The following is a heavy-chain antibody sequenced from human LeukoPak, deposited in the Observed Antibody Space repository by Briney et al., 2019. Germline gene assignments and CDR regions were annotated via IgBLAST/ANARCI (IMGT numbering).Heavy chain of an antibody. CDR3: ARNVEYSSSSGAFDI. CDR1: GFTFSSYS. V-gene: IGHV3-48*01. CDR2: ISSSSSTI. D-gene: IGHD6-6*01. Sequence: GGSLRLSCAASGFTFSSYSMNWVRQAPGKGLEWVSYISSSSSTIYYADSVKGRFTISRDNAKNSLYLQMNSLRAEDTAVYYCARNVEYSSSSGAFDIWGQGKMVTVSS. J-gene: IGHJ3*02.